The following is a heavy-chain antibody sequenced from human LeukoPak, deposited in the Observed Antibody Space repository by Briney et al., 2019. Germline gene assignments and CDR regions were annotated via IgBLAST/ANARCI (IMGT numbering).Heavy chain of an antibody. CDR2: ISGSGGST. CDR3: AKGQRYCGGDCYSSFDY. V-gene: IGHV3-23*01. CDR1: GFTFSSYA. J-gene: IGHJ4*02. D-gene: IGHD2-21*02. Sequence: GGSLRLSCAASGFTFSSYAMSWVRQAPGKGLEWVSAISGSGGSTYYADSVKGRFTISRDNSKNTLYLQMNSLRAEDTAVYYCAKGQRYCGGDCYSSFDYWGPGTLVTVSS.